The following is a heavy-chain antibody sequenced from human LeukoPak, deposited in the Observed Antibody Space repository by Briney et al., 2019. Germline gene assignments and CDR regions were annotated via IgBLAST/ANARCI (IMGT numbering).Heavy chain of an antibody. J-gene: IGHJ4*02. CDR3: ARVGVLSSSWLLY. D-gene: IGHD6-13*01. CDR2: ISSSGSTI. Sequence: GGSLRLSCAASGFTFSSYEMNWVRQAPGKGLEWVSYISSSGSTIYYADSVKGRFTISRDNAKNSLYLQMNSLRAEDTAVYYCARVGVLSSSWLLYWGQGTLVTVSS. CDR1: GFTFSSYE. V-gene: IGHV3-48*03.